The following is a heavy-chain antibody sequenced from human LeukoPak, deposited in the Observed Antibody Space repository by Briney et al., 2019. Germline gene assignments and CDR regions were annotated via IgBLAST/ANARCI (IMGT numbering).Heavy chain of an antibody. V-gene: IGHV1-46*03. CDR2: IAPSDGGT. Sequence: GASVKVSCKTSGYTFTSYYIHWVRQAPGQGLEWMGAIAPSDGGTNYAQKFQGRVTMTRDTSTSTVYMDLSSLRSEDTAAYYCTREGGCSGGSCYRFDPWGQGALVTVSS. CDR3: TREGGCSGGSCYRFDP. CDR1: GYTFTSYY. D-gene: IGHD2-15*01. J-gene: IGHJ5*02.